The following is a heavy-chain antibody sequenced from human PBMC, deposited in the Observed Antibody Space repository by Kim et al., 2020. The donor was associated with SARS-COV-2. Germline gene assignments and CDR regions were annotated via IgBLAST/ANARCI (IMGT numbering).Heavy chain of an antibody. CDR2: ISSSSSYI. CDR3: ARGYFDWLLSGDDFDY. D-gene: IGHD3-9*01. J-gene: IGHJ4*02. Sequence: GGSLRLSCAASGFTFSSYSMNWVRQAPGKGLEWVSSISSSSSYIYYADSVKGRFTISRDNAKNSLYLQMNSLRAEDTAVYYCARGYFDWLLSGDDFDYWGQGTLVTVSS. V-gene: IGHV3-21*01. CDR1: GFTFSSYS.